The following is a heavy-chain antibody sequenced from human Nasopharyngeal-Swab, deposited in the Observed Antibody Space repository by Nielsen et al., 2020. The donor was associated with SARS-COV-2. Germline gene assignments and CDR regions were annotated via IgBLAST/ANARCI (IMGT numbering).Heavy chain of an antibody. D-gene: IGHD5-12*01. Sequence: AGSLRLSCAASGVTFNSHGMHWVRQAPGKGLEWVAVISFDGSKKYYADSVKGRFTISRDSSKNTLYLQMNSLRAEDTAVYYCARDTSVDIVLLYYGMDVWGQGTTVTVSS. V-gene: IGHV3-30*03. CDR3: ARDTSVDIVLLYYGMDV. J-gene: IGHJ6*02. CDR1: GVTFNSHG. CDR2: ISFDGSKK.